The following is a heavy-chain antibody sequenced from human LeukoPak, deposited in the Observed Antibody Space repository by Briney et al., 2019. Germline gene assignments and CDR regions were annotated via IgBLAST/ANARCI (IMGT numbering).Heavy chain of an antibody. V-gene: IGHV3-74*01. CDR1: GFTLSRYC. CDR2: INFNDSNT. D-gene: IGHD2-15*01. CDR3: ARDRYCSGNGCQDLGY. Sequence: GRSLRLSCAAFGFTLSRYCMHSVRQAPGKGLGCVLRINFNDSNTLPPDHVKDHFTISKDNAKTTLYLQLNNLRAGATAVYYCARDRYCSGNGCQDLGYWGQGTLVTVSS. J-gene: IGHJ4*02.